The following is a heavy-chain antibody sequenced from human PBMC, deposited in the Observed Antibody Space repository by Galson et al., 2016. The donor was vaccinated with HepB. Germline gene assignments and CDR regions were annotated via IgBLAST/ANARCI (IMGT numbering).Heavy chain of an antibody. CDR3: AKDLADYYDSTGYYTGLDY. D-gene: IGHD3-22*01. V-gene: IGHV3-23*01. CDR1: GFTFNTYA. Sequence: SLRLSCAASGFTFNTYAMSWVRQAPGQGLEWVSSISGSGDITYNADSVKGRFTISRDNPKHTVYLQMNSLRAEDTAVYYCAKDLADYYDSTGYYTGLDYWGQGTLVTVSS. J-gene: IGHJ4*02. CDR2: ISGSGDIT.